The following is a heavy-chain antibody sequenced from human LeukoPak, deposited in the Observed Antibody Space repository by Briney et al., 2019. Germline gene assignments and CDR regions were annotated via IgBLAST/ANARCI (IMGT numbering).Heavy chain of an antibody. CDR1: GGTFSSYA. V-gene: IGHV1-69*04. D-gene: IGHD3-22*01. CDR3: ARGRLYYDSSGYVFDS. CDR2: IIPILVIS. J-gene: IGHJ5*01. Sequence: SVKVSCKASGGTFSSYAISWLRQAPGQGREWMGRIIPILVISNYAQKFQGRVTITADKATSTAYMELSSLRSEDTAVYYCARGRLYYDSSGYVFDSWGQGTLVTVSS.